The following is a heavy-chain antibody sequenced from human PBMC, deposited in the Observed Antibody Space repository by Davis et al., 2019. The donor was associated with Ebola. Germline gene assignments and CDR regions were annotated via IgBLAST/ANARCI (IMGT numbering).Heavy chain of an antibody. V-gene: IGHV4-34*01. D-gene: IGHD3-10*01. CDR1: GGSFSGYY. Sequence: SETLSLTCAVYGGSFSGYYWSWIRQPPGKGLEWIGSIYHSGSTYYNPSLKSRVTISVDTSKNQFSLKLSSVTAADTAVYYCAREFVEWGGQGTLVTVSS. CDR2: IYHSGST. J-gene: IGHJ4*02. CDR3: AREFVEW.